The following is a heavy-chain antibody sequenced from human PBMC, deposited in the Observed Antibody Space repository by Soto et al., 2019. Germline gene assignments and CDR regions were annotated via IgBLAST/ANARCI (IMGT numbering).Heavy chain of an antibody. Sequence: GGSLRLSCAASGFTFSSYAMSWVRQAPGKGLEWVSAISGSGGSTYYADSVKGRFTISRDNSKNTLYLQMNSLRAEDTAVYYCANSLRAVKGTYYYDSTFDYWGQGTLVTVSS. CDR1: GFTFSSYA. J-gene: IGHJ4*02. V-gene: IGHV3-23*01. CDR3: ANSLRAVKGTYYYDSTFDY. CDR2: ISGSGGST. D-gene: IGHD3-22*01.